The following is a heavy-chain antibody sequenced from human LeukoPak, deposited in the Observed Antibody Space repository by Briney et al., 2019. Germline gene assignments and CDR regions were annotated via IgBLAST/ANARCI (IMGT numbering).Heavy chain of an antibody. CDR1: GFTFSSYG. CDR2: ISGSGGST. CDR3: AKTSGYSSGWPDY. J-gene: IGHJ4*02. D-gene: IGHD6-19*01. Sequence: PGGSLRLSCAASGFTFSSYGMSWVRQAPGKGLEWVSAISGSGGSTYHADSVKGRFTISRDNSKNTLYLQMNSLRAEDTAVYYCAKTSGYSSGWPDYWGQGTLVTVSS. V-gene: IGHV3-23*01.